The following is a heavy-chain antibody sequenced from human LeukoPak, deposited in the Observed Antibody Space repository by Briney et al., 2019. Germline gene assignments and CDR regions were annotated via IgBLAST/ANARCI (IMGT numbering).Heavy chain of an antibody. Sequence: SETLSLTCTVSTDSITTYYWTWVRQPPGKGPEYIGYVYYTGSTNYNPSLKSRVTISLDTSKNQFSLKLTSVTAADTAVYYCARDPPGSGSYLDYWGQGTLVTVSS. V-gene: IGHV4-59*01. D-gene: IGHD3-10*01. CDR1: TDSITTYY. CDR2: VYYTGST. CDR3: ARDPPGSGSYLDY. J-gene: IGHJ4*02.